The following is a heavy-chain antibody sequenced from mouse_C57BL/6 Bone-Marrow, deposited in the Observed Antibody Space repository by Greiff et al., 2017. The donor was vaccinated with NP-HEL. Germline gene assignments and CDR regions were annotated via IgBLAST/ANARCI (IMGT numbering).Heavy chain of an antibody. CDR2: IDPENGDT. D-gene: IGHD1-1*01. CDR1: GFNITDDY. J-gene: IGHJ1*03. V-gene: IGHV14-4*01. CDR3: TPYYYGSSWYFDV. Sequence: EVQLQQSGAELVRPGASVKLSCTASGFNITDDYMHWVKQRPEQGLEWIGWIDPENGDTEYASKFQGKATITADTSSNTAYLQLSSLTSEDTAVYYCTPYYYGSSWYFDVWGTGTTVTVSS.